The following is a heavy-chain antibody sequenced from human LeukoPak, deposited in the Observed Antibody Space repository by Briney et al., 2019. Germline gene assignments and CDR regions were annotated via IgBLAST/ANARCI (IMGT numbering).Heavy chain of an antibody. CDR2: ISGSGDST. V-gene: IGHV3-23*01. CDR1: GFTFSDYA. CDR3: AKDLRTFYDSRGYYSPFAY. J-gene: IGHJ4*02. D-gene: IGHD3-22*01. Sequence: GGSLRLSCAASGFTFSDYAMSWVRQAPGKGLEWVSHISGSGDSTYYADSVKGRFTISRDNSKTALYLQMNSLRAEDTAVYYCAKDLRTFYDSRGYYSPFAYWGQGTLVTASS.